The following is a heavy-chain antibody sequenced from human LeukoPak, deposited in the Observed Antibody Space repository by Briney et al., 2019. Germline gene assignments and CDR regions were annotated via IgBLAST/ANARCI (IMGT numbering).Heavy chain of an antibody. CDR3: ARGVGYSSGWYVY. D-gene: IGHD6-19*01. V-gene: IGHV4-34*01. J-gene: IGHJ4*02. Sequence: SETLSLTCAVYGGSFSGYYWSWIRQPPGKGLEWIGEINRSGSTNYNPSLKSRVTISIDTSKNQFSLKLSSVTASDTAVYYCARGVGYSSGWYVYWGQGTLVTVSS. CDR2: INRSGST. CDR1: GGSFSGYY.